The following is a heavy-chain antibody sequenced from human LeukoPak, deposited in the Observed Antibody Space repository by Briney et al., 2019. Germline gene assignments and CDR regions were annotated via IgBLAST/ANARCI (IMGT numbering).Heavy chain of an antibody. J-gene: IGHJ4*02. CDR3: AGFALGTMRDY. D-gene: IGHD3-16*01. V-gene: IGHV4-39*01. CDR1: GGSISTTSPY. Sequence: SETLSLTCTVSGGSISTTSPYWGWIRQPPGKGLEWFGIVYYSGRTSYNPSLKSRVTISGDTSKNQFSLKLTSVTAADTAVYYCAGFALGTMRDYWGQGTLVTVSS. CDR2: VYYSGRT.